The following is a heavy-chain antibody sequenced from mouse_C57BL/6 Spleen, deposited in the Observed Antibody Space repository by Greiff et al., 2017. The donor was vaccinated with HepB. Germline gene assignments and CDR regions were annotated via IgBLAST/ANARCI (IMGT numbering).Heavy chain of an antibody. CDR1: GYTFTSYW. D-gene: IGHD1-1*01. CDR3: ARDYDDSSSDV. CDR2: INPNSGST. V-gene: IGHV1-64*01. J-gene: IGHJ1*03. Sequence: QVQLQQPGAELVTPGASVKLSCKASGYTFTSYWMHWVKQRPGQGLEWIGMINPNSGSTNYNEKFKSKATLTVDKSSSTAYMQLSILTSEDSAVYYCARDYDDSSSDVWGTGTTVTVSS.